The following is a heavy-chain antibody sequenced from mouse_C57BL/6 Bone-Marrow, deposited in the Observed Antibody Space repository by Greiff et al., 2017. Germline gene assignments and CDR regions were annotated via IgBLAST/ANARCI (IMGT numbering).Heavy chain of an antibody. J-gene: IGHJ3*01. V-gene: IGHV5-4*03. CDR2: ISDGGSYT. CDR3: AAVRAY. CDR1: GFTFSSYA. D-gene: IGHD2-13*01. Sequence: EVKLMESGGGLVKPGGSLKLSCAASGFTFSSYAMSWVRQTPEKRLEWVATISDGGSYTYYPDNVKGRFTISRDNAKNNLYLQMSHLKSEDTAMYYCAAVRAYWGQGTLVTVSA.